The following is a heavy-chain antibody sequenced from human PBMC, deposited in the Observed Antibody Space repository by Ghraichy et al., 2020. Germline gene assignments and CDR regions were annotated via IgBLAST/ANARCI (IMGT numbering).Heavy chain of an antibody. Sequence: SETLSLTCAVYGGSFSGYYWSWIRQPQGKGLEWIGEINHSGSTTYNPSLKSRVTISVDTYKNQFSLKLSSVTAAATAVYYCARGPYTPYDFWSGYYANFDYWGQGTLVTVSS. V-gene: IGHV4-34*01. CDR2: INHSGST. CDR1: GGSFSGYY. CDR3: ARGPYTPYDFWSGYYANFDY. J-gene: IGHJ4*02. D-gene: IGHD3-3*01.